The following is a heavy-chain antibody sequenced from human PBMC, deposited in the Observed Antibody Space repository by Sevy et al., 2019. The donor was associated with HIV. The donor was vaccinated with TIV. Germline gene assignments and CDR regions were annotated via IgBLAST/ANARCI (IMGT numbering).Heavy chain of an antibody. V-gene: IGHV3-15*01. J-gene: IGHJ6*02. CDR2: IKSKTDGGTT. CDR3: TTGAITMIVVVHYGMDV. Sequence: GGSLRLSCAASGFTFSNAWMSWVRQAPGKGLEWVGRIKSKTDGGTTDYAAPVKGRFTISRDDSKNTRYLQMNSLKTEDTAVYYCTTGAITMIVVVHYGMDVWGQGTTVTVSS. D-gene: IGHD3-22*01. CDR1: GFTFSNAW.